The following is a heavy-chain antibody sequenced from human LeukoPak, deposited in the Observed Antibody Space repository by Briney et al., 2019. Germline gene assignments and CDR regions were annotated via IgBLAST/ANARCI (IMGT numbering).Heavy chain of an antibody. V-gene: IGHV3-30*03. D-gene: IGHD2-8*01. Sequence: PGGSLRLSCTASGFTFSSYWMSWVRQAPGKGLEWVAVLSYDGNYKYYADSVKGRFAISRDNSENTLYLQMNSLRAEDTAVYYCARYAEYAVSTPCYWGQGTLVTVSA. CDR1: GFTFSSYW. CDR2: LSYDGNYK. J-gene: IGHJ4*02. CDR3: ARYAEYAVSTPCY.